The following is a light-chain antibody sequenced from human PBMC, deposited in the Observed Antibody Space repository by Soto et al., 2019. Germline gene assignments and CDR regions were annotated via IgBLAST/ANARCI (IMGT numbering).Light chain of an antibody. CDR1: SRDVGGYNY. Sequence: QSVLTQPASVSGSPGQSITISCTGTSRDVGGYNYVSWYQQHPGKAPKLMIYDVSNRPSGVSNRFSGSKSGNTASLTISGLEADDDAYYYCSSYTSSSAYVFGTGTKVTVL. J-gene: IGLJ1*01. CDR2: DVS. CDR3: SSYTSSSAYV. V-gene: IGLV2-14*01.